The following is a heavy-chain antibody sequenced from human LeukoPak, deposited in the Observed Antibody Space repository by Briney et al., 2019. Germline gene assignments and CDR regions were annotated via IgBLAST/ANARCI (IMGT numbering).Heavy chain of an antibody. CDR3: ATDYYDSSGYLNMDV. V-gene: IGHV1-18*01. CDR2: ISAYNGNT. Sequence: ASVKVSCKASGYTFTSYGISWVRQAPGQGLEWMGWISAYNGNTNYAQKLQGRVTMTEDTSTDTAYMELSSLRSEDTAVYYCATDYYDSSGYLNMDVWGKGTTVTISS. CDR1: GYTFTSYG. D-gene: IGHD3-22*01. J-gene: IGHJ6*03.